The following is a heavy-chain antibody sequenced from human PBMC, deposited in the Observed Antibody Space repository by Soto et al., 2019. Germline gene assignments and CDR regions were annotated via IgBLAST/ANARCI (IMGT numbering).Heavy chain of an antibody. Sequence: GGSLRLSCAASGFTVSSNYMSWVRQAPGKGLEWVSVIYSGGSTYYADSVKGRFTISRDNSKNTLYLQMNSLRAEDTAVYYCARDRTLRPGSYRDAFDIWSQGTMVTVSS. CDR3: ARDRTLRPGSYRDAFDI. CDR1: GFTVSSNY. CDR2: IYSGGST. J-gene: IGHJ3*02. D-gene: IGHD3-10*01. V-gene: IGHV3-66*01.